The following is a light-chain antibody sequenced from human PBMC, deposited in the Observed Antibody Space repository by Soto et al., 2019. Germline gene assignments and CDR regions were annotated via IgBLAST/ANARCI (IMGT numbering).Light chain of an antibody. CDR3: QQYDRSPLT. V-gene: IGKV3-20*01. Sequence: EIVLTQSPGILSLSPGERATLSCRASQSVSGYLAWYQQRPGQTPSLLIYGASTRAIGIPDRFSGSGSGTDFTLTISRLEPEDFAVYYCQQYDRSPLTFGGGTKVEI. CDR2: GAS. J-gene: IGKJ4*01. CDR1: QSVSGY.